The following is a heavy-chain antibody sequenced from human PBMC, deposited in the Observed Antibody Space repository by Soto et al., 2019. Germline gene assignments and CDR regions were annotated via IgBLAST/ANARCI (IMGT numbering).Heavy chain of an antibody. Sequence: GASVKVSCKASGGTFSSYAISWVRQAPGQGLEWMGGIIPIFGTANYAQRFQGRVTITADKSTSTAYMELGGLRSEDTAVYYCARGWFGELLPYYYYGMDVWGQGTTVTVSS. CDR3: ARGWFGELLPYYYYGMDV. D-gene: IGHD3-10*01. CDR2: IIPIFGTA. J-gene: IGHJ6*02. CDR1: GGTFSSYA. V-gene: IGHV1-69*06.